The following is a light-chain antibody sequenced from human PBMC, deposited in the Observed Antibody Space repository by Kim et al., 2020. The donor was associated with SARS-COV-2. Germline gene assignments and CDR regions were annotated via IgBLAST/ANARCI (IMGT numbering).Light chain of an antibody. V-gene: IGLV2-23*02. CDR2: EVT. CDR1: SGDVGGYNL. J-gene: IGLJ2*01. Sequence: QPIPISCTGTSGDVGGYNLVSWYQQHPGKAPKVMIYEVTKRPSGVSNRFSGSKYGNTASLTISGLQAEDEADYYCCSYAGSSTFVIFGGGTQLTVL. CDR3: CSYAGSSTFVI.